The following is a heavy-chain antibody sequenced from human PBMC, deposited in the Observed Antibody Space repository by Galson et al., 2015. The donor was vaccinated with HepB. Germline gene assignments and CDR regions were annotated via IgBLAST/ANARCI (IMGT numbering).Heavy chain of an antibody. Sequence: SLRLSCAASGFSFSSNAMSWVRQVPGKGLEWISEISGSGGRTDYADSVKGRFIISRENSRNTLYLQMNSLRVDDSAVYLCAKAPIYYFDSWGQGISVTVSS. CDR1: GFSFSSNA. V-gene: IGHV3-23*01. J-gene: IGHJ4*02. CDR2: ISGSGGRT. CDR3: AKAPIYYFDS.